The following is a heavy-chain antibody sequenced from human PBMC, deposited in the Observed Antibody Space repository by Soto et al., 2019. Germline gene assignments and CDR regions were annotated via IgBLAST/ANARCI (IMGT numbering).Heavy chain of an antibody. Sequence: GGSLRLSCTASGFNFNNQAMSWIRRAPGKGLEWVSTISGSGATSLYADSVKGRFTIFKDSSQAYLDLKSLRVEDSATYYCAKTETMVGGTVQPRWFVSWGRGTLVTVSS. V-gene: IGHV3-23*01. CDR2: ISGSGATS. CDR1: GFNFNNQA. D-gene: IGHD3-10*01. J-gene: IGHJ5*01. CDR3: AKTETMVGGTVQPRWFVS.